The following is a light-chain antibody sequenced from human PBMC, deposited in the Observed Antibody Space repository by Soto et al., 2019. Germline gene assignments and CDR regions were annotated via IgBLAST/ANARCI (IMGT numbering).Light chain of an antibody. Sequence: DIQMTQFPSTLSASVGDRVTITCRASQSIGNRLAWYQQKPGKAPKLLIYDVSNLRSGVPSRFGGRGSGTEFTLTISSLQPDDLATYYCQQYDTSPPWTFGQGTKVEI. CDR2: DVS. CDR1: QSIGNR. CDR3: QQYDTSPPWT. J-gene: IGKJ1*01. V-gene: IGKV1-5*01.